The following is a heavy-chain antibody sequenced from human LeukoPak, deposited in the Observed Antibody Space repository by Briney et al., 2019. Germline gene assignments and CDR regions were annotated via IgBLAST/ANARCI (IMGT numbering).Heavy chain of an antibody. D-gene: IGHD3-16*01. CDR1: GFTFSSYA. Sequence: GRSLRLSCAASGFTFSSYAKHWVRQAPGKGLEWVAVISYDGSNKYYADSVKGRFTISRDNSKNTLSLQMNSLRAEDTAVYYCAREEVFGAFDIWGQGTMVTVSS. J-gene: IGHJ3*02. V-gene: IGHV3-30-3*01. CDR3: AREEVFGAFDI. CDR2: ISYDGSNK.